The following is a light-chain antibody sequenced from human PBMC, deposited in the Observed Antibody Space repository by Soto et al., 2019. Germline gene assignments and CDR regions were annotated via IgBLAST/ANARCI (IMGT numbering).Light chain of an antibody. CDR2: DAS. V-gene: IGKV3D-15*01. CDR3: QQYNSWRSIS. Sequence: EIVLTQSPATLSFSPGERATLSCRASQSVGTFFAWYQQKPGQAPRLLIYDASNRATGIPARFSGSGSGTEFALTISSLQSEDFAVYYCQQYNSWRSISFGQGTRLEIK. J-gene: IGKJ5*01. CDR1: QSVGTF.